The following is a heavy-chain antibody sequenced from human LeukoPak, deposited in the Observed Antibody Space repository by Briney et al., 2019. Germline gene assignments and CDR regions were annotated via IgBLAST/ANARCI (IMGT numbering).Heavy chain of an antibody. V-gene: IGHV3-30*02. Sequence: GGSLRLSCAASGFTFSSYGMHWVRQAPGKGLEWVAFIQSDGSNKYYADSVKGRFTISRDNSENTLYLQMNSLRAEDTATFYCAKAFGSSWSLFHYWGQGTLVTVSS. CDR1: GFTFSSYG. D-gene: IGHD6-13*01. CDR3: AKAFGSSWSLFHY. J-gene: IGHJ4*02. CDR2: IQSDGSNK.